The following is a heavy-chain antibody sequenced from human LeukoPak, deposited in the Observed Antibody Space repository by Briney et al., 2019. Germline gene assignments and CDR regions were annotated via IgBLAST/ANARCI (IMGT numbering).Heavy chain of an antibody. CDR3: ARDFDMGITPGDDFDF. J-gene: IGHJ4*02. D-gene: IGHD3-9*01. CDR1: GFSFSRYW. CDR2: IKEDGTYT. Sequence: GGSLRLSCAASGFSFSRYWMHWVRQTPGEGLVWVSRIKEDGTYTSYADSVKGRFTISRDNARNTVFLQMNSLRAEDTAVYYCARDFDMGITPGDDFDFWGQGTLVTVSS. V-gene: IGHV3-74*01.